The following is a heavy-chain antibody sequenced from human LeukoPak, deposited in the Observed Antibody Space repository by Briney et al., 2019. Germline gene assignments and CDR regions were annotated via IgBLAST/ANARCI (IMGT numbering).Heavy chain of an antibody. J-gene: IGHJ3*02. CDR1: GFAFSSYA. D-gene: IGHD3-22*01. Sequence: GGSLRLSCAASGFAFSSYAMSWVRQAPGKGLEWVSTISNSDDSTYYSYSGKGRFTISRDNTKNSLYLQMNSLRAEYTAVYYCAEYGSSGRRDAFDIWGQGTMVTVSS. V-gene: IGHV3-23*01. CDR2: ISNSDDST. CDR3: AEYGSSGRRDAFDI.